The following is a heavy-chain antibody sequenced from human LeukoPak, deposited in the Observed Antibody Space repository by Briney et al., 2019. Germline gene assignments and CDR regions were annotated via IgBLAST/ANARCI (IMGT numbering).Heavy chain of an antibody. Sequence: GASVKVSCKASGGTFSSYAISWVRQAPEQGLEWMGGIIPIFGTANYAQKFQGRVTITADKSTSTAYMELSSLRSEDTAVYYCAREGWLRDAFDIWGQGTMVTVSS. V-gene: IGHV1-69*06. J-gene: IGHJ3*02. CDR2: IIPIFGTA. D-gene: IGHD5-12*01. CDR1: GGTFSSYA. CDR3: AREGWLRDAFDI.